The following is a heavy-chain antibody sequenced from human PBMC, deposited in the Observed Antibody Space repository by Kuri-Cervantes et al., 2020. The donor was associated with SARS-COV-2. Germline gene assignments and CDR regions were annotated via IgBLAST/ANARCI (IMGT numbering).Heavy chain of an antibody. CDR2: INHSGST. V-gene: IGHV4-34*01. J-gene: IGHJ4*02. D-gene: IGHD3-10*01. Sequence: GSLRLSCAVYGGSFSDYSWTWIRQPPGKGLEWIGEINHSGSTNYSPSLKSRVTISVDTSKNQFSLKLSSVTAADTAVYYCARRYLWFGDLEPYYFDYWGQGTLVTVSS. CDR1: GGSFSDYS. CDR3: ARRYLWFGDLEPYYFDY.